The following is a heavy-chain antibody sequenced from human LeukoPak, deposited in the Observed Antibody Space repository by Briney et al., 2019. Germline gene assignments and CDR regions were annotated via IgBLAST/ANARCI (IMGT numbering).Heavy chain of an antibody. Sequence: PSETLSLTCAVYGGSLSAYYWSWIRQPPGKGLEWIGEINQSGSTNYNPSLKSRVTISVDTSKNQFSLKLSSVTAADTAVYYCARDRGVPGYWGQGTLVTVSS. CDR3: ARDRGVPGY. D-gene: IGHD3-10*01. CDR2: INQSGST. CDR1: GGSLSAYY. J-gene: IGHJ4*02. V-gene: IGHV4-34*01.